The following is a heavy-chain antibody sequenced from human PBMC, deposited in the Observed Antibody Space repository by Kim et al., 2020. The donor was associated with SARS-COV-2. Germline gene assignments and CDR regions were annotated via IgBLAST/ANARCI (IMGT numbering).Heavy chain of an antibody. D-gene: IGHD6-6*01. CDR1: GFSLSTSGMC. CDR2: IDWDDDK. CDR3: ARLDWYSSSYNY. V-gene: IGHV2-70*11. Sequence: SGPTLVNPTQTLTLTCTFSGFSLSTSGMCVSWIRQPPGKALEWLARIDWDDDKYYSTSLKTRLTISKDTSKTQVVLTMTNMDPVDTATYYCARLDWYSSSYNYWGQGTLVTVSS. J-gene: IGHJ4*02.